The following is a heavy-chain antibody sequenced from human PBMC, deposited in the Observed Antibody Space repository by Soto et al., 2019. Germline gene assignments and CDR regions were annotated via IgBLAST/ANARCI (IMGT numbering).Heavy chain of an antibody. V-gene: IGHV3-49*03. CDR2: IRSKNYGRTT. Sequence: GGSLRLSGTGSGFTFGNNAMTWFRQAPGKGLEWVGFIRSKNYGRTTEYAASVQGRFTISRDDSKGIAYLEMNSLTTDDTAVYYCSRPSYYYDSSGFEPGAFDIWGQGTMVTVSS. CDR3: SRPSYYYDSSGFEPGAFDI. D-gene: IGHD3-22*01. J-gene: IGHJ3*02. CDR1: GFTFGNNA.